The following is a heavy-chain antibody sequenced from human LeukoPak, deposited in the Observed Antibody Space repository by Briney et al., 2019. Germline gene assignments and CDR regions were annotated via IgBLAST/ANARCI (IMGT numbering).Heavy chain of an antibody. CDR3: ATQTNGAFDV. Sequence: SETLSLTCTVSGGSIRPYYWSWIRQPPGKGLEWIGYIYYTGNANYNPSLKSRVTISVDTSKTQFSLKLSSVTAADTAVYLCATQTNGAFDVWGQGTMVTVSS. D-gene: IGHD1-14*01. CDR1: GGSIRPYY. CDR2: IYYTGNA. V-gene: IGHV4-59*08. J-gene: IGHJ3*01.